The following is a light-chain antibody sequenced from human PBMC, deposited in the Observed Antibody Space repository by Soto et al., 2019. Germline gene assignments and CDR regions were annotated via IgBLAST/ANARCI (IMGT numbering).Light chain of an antibody. CDR2: DVS. J-gene: IGLJ1*01. CDR1: SSDVGDYNS. CDR3: SSYTTGGSYD. V-gene: IGLV2-14*01. Sequence: QPVLTLPASVAGSPGLSIALSCTGTSSDVGDYNSVSWYQQQPCKVPKVMIYDVSNRPSGVSNRFSGSKSGNTAFLTISGLQAEDEGDYYCSSYTTGGSYDCGPGTKLTAL.